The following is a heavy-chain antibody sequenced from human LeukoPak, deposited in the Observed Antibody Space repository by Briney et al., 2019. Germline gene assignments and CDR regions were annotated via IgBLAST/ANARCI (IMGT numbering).Heavy chain of an antibody. CDR3: ARDLNLDPRYATNFDH. V-gene: IGHV3-30*02. CDR1: GFTFSTSG. CDR2: IRYDGGRI. J-gene: IGHJ4*02. Sequence: PGGSLRLSCAASGFTFSTSGMHWVRQAPGKGLEWVAFIRYDGGRIEYVDSVKGRFTISRDNSKNTLYLQVKSLRAEDTAVYYCARDLNLDPRYATNFDHWGQGTLATVSS. D-gene: IGHD2-2*01.